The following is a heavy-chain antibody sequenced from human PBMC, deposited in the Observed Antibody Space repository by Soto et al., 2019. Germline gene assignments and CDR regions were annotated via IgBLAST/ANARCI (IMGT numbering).Heavy chain of an antibody. V-gene: IGHV4-61*01. CDR2: VYFTGGT. D-gene: IGHD2-2*01. CDR3: ARLPRSHYAHFDS. Sequence: QVQLQESGPGLVKPSETLSLTCTVSGGSVSSGSYYWTWIRQPPGKRLEWIGYVYFTGGTNYSPSLKSRITISRDTSRNQFSLELSSVTAADTAVYYCARLPRSHYAHFDSWGQGALVTVFS. J-gene: IGHJ4*02. CDR1: GGSVSSGSYY.